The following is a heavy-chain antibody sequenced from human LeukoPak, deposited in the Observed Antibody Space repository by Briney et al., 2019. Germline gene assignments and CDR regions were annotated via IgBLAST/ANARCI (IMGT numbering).Heavy chain of an antibody. CDR1: GFTFSSYG. Sequence: GGSLRLSCAASGFTFSSYGMHWVRQAPGKGLEWVAAISYDGSNKYYADSVKGRFTISRDNSKNTLYLQMNSLRAEDTAVYYCAKARGDGYNYFEYYFDYWGQGTLVTVSS. CDR2: ISYDGSNK. CDR3: AKARGDGYNYFEYYFDY. D-gene: IGHD5-24*01. J-gene: IGHJ4*02. V-gene: IGHV3-30*18.